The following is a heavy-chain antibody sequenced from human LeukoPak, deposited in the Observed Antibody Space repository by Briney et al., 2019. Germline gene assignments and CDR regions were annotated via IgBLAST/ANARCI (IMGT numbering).Heavy chain of an antibody. V-gene: IGHV5-51*01. CDR1: ARTFTSFW. D-gene: IGHD2-21*01. J-gene: IGHJ4*02. CDR2: INPGDSDV. Sequence: GESLRISCKGPARTFTSFWIAWVRQRPGEGLEWMGIINPGDSDVKYSPSFQGQVTISADKSNSTAYLQWSSLKSSDTAMYFCAREKEIARGWALGYCGQGTLVTVST. CDR3: AREKEIARGWALGY.